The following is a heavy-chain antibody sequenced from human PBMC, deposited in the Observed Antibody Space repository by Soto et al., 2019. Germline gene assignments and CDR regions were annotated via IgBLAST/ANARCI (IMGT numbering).Heavy chain of an antibody. CDR3: PKSDGGPHHYVFWSGYSQLFLDH. CDR2: ISGSGGST. CDR1: GFTFSSYA. Sequence: GGSLRLSCAASGFTFSSYAMSWVRQAPGKWLEWVSAISGSGGSTYYADSVKGRFTISRDNSKNTLYLQMNSLRAEDTAVYYCPKSDGGPHHYVFWSGYSQLFLDHCGQGXLVTVYS. J-gene: IGHJ5*02. D-gene: IGHD3-3*01. V-gene: IGHV3-23*01.